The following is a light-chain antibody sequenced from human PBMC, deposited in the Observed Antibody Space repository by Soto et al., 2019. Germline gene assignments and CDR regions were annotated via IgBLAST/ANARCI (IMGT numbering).Light chain of an antibody. V-gene: IGKV1-12*01. CDR2: ATS. J-gene: IGKJ5*01. Sequence: DIHMTQSPSFVSASIGDRVTITSRASQDISSWLVWYQQKPGKAPKLLIHATSGLQSGVPSRFSGSGSGTDFTLTISNLQSEDFATYYCQQSYSTPITFGQGTRLEIK. CDR1: QDISSW. CDR3: QQSYSTPIT.